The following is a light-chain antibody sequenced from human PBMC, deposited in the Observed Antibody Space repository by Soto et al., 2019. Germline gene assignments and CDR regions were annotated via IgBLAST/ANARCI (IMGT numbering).Light chain of an antibody. CDR3: CSFVVGAALV. CDR2: EGT. V-gene: IGLV2-23*01. J-gene: IGLJ2*01. Sequence: QSALTQPASVSASPGQSITISCTGTSSNVGTYDLVSWYQHHPDKAPKLIIYEGTKRPSGISSRFSGSKSGKTASLTISGLQAEDDADYDCCSFVVGAALVFGGGTKLTVL. CDR1: SSNVGTYDL.